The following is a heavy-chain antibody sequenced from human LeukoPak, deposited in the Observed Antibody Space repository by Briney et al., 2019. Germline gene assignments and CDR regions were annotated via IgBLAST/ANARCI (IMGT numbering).Heavy chain of an antibody. D-gene: IGHD5-12*01. V-gene: IGHV3-23*01. CDR3: AKDHFRADSGYDSGGFDY. J-gene: IGHJ4*02. CDR2: LCGSGEST. CDR1: GFTFSRYA. Sequence: GGSLRLSCAASGFTFSRYAMSCVGQAPGEGLEGGSNLCGSGESTYYPYPVKGRFTLSRHNSKNPLNLQMNSLRPEDTAVYYCAKDHFRADSGYDSGGFDYWGQGTLVTVSS.